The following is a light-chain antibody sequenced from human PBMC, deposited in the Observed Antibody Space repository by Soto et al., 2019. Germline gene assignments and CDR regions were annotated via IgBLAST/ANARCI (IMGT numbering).Light chain of an antibody. CDR1: QSISTW. V-gene: IGKV1-5*01. CDR3: QQYKNYLT. J-gene: IGKJ3*01. CDR2: DAS. Sequence: DIQMTQSPSTLSASVGDRDTITCRASQSISTWLAWYQQKPGKAPKVLIYDASSLESGVPSRFSGSGSGTEFTLTISSLQPDDFATYYCQQYKNYLTFGPGTKVDIK.